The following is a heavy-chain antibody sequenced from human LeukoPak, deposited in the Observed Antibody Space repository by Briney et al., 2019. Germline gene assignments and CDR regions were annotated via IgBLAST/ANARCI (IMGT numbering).Heavy chain of an antibody. V-gene: IGHV3-53*01. CDR3: ARDRLGGFCDSTRCHTNFYS. CDR2: FYTGGKA. Sequence: PGGSLRLSCAASGFTVSSSYMSWVRQAPGKGLEWVSVFYTGGKAYYGDSVKGRFTISRDNSDNTLYLQMNSLRAEDTAVYFCARDRLGGFCDSTRCHTNFYSWGQGTLVTVSS. CDR1: GFTVSSSY. D-gene: IGHD2-2*01. J-gene: IGHJ4*02.